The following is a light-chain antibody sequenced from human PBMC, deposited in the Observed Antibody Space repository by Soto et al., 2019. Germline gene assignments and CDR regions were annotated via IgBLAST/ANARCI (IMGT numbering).Light chain of an antibody. CDR2: EAS. J-gene: IGKJ4*01. CDR3: PQSSTWPPLT. V-gene: IGKV3-11*01. Sequence: EIVLTQSPATLSLSPGERATLSCRASQSVSSYLAWYQQKPGRAPRLLIYEASNRATDIPARLSGSGSGTDVTLTISSLEPEDVAVYYFPQSSTWPPLTFGGGNKVEIK. CDR1: QSVSSY.